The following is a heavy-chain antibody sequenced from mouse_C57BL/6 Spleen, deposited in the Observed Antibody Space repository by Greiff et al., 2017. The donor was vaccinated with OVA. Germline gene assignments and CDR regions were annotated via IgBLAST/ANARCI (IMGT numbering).Heavy chain of an antibody. Sequence: VQLQQSGAELAKPGASVKLSCTASGYTFTSYWMHWVKQRPGQGLEWIGYFNPSSGYHKYNPKFKDKATLTADKSSSTAYMQLSSLTSEDSAVYYCARSDGSRNYAMYYWGQGTSVTVSS. D-gene: IGHD1-1*01. CDR3: ARSDGSRNYAMYY. J-gene: IGHJ4*01. V-gene: IGHV1-7*01. CDR1: GYTFTSYW. CDR2: FNPSSGYH.